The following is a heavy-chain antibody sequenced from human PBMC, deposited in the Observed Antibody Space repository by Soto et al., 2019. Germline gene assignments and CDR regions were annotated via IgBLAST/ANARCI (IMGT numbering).Heavy chain of an antibody. CDR3: ARDHAPLRFLEWFSCFDY. CDR1: GFTLSSYS. D-gene: IGHD3-3*01. Sequence: GGSLRLSCAASGFTLSSYSMNWVRQAPGKGLEWVSYISSSSSTIYYADSVKGRFTISRDNAKNSLYLQMNSLRDEDTAVYYCARDHAPLRFLEWFSCFDYWGQGTLVTVSS. V-gene: IGHV3-48*02. J-gene: IGHJ4*02. CDR2: ISSSSSTI.